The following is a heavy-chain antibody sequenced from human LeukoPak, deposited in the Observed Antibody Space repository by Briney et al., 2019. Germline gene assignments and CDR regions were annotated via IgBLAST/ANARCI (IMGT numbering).Heavy chain of an antibody. V-gene: IGHV1-2*02. J-gene: IGHJ4*02. CDR1: GYTFTDFY. D-gene: IGHD2-8*01. CDR3: ARVAVLMLYGSSFYYFDY. Sequence: ASVKVSCKASGYTFTDFYIHWVRQAPGQGLEWMGWINPNSGGTNYAQKFQGRVTMTRDTSISTAYIELSRLRSDDPAVYYCARVAVLMLYGSSFYYFDYWGQGALVTVSP. CDR2: INPNSGGT.